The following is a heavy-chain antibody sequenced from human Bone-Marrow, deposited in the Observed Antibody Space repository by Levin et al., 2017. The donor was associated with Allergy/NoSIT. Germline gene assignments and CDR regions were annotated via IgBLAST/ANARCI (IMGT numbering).Heavy chain of an antibody. Sequence: GGSLRLSCRASGFTFSNYAMNWVRQAPGKGLEWVSGISGSGSDTYYADSVKGRFTISRDNSKNTLYLQSNSLIAEDTAVYYCAKIPVVVMGDTFNHFDYWGQGTLVSVSS. CDR3: AKIPVVVMGDTFNHFDY. CDR2: ISGSGSDT. CDR1: GFTFSNYA. V-gene: IGHV3-23*01. D-gene: IGHD3-3*01. J-gene: IGHJ4*02.